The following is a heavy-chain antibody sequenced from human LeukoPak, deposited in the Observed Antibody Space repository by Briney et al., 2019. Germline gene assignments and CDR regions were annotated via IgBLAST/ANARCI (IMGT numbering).Heavy chain of an antibody. CDR1: GFTFSSYS. J-gene: IGHJ4*02. CDR3: ARDFRWAGNCSSTSCYDAFLDY. CDR2: ISTSSSYI. Sequence: GGSLRLSCAASGFTFSSYSMNWVRQAPGKGLEWVSSISTSSSYINYADSVKGRFTISRDNAKNSLYLQMNSLRDEDTAVYYCARDFRWAGNCSSTSCYDAFLDYWGQGTMVTVSS. D-gene: IGHD2-2*01. V-gene: IGHV3-21*01.